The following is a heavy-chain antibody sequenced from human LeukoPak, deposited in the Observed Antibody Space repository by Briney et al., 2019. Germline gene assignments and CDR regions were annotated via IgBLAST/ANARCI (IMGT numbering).Heavy chain of an antibody. V-gene: IGHV3-73*01. CDR2: IDKKDKGYATAT. CDR3: TRDSGTYNWFDP. J-gene: IGHJ5*02. Sequence: GGSLKLSCAASGFXFSGSAIHWVRQSSGKGLEWVGQIDKKDKGYATATAYAASVKGRFTISRDDSINTAYLQMKSLKTEDTALYYCTRDSGTYNWFDPWGQGNLVTVSS. D-gene: IGHD1-26*01. CDR1: GFXFSGSA.